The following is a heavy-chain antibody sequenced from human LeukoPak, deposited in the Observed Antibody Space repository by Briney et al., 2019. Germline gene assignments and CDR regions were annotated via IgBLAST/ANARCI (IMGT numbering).Heavy chain of an antibody. CDR2: IWYDGSNK. Sequence: GGSLRLSCAASGFTFSSYGMHWVRQAPGKGLEWVAVIWYDGSNKYYADSVKGRFTISRDNSKNTLYLQMNSLRAEDTAAYYCARREDIVVVPAAMGGGFDYWGQGTLVTVSS. D-gene: IGHD2-2*01. J-gene: IGHJ4*02. CDR3: ARREDIVVVPAAMGGGFDY. V-gene: IGHV3-33*01. CDR1: GFTFSSYG.